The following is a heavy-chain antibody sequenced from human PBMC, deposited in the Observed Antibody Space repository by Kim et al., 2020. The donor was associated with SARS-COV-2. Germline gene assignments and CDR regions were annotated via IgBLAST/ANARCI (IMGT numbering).Heavy chain of an antibody. CDR3: ARDRHDYGDFRVANY. D-gene: IGHD4-17*01. CDR2: LNGSGANR. Sequence: GGSLRLSCAASGFTFSSYAMGWVRQAPGKGLEWVSDLNGSGANRHYADSIRGRFTIYRDNSMNMVYLRMNSLRLEDTAVYYCARDRHDYGDFRVANYWGKGALVTVST. V-gene: IGHV3-23*01. J-gene: IGHJ4*02. CDR1: GFTFSSYA.